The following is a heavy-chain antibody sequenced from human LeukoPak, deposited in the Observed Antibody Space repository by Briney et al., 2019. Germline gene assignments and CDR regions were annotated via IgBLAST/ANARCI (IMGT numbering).Heavy chain of an antibody. J-gene: IGHJ4*02. V-gene: IGHV3-33*01. Sequence: GGTLRLSCAASGFTFSSYGMHWVRQAPGKGLEWVALIWYDGSNKNYADSVKGRFTISRDNSKNTLDLQMNSLRAEDTAVYYCARMGGYSGYDFGYWGQGTLVTVSS. CDR2: IWYDGSNK. CDR3: ARMGGYSGYDFGY. D-gene: IGHD5-12*01. CDR1: GFTFSSYG.